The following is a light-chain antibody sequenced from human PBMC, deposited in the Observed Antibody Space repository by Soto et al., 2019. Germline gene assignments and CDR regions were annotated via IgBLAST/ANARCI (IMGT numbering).Light chain of an antibody. CDR3: SSYTSSNTYV. CDR1: SSDVGGYNY. V-gene: IGLV2-14*03. J-gene: IGLJ1*01. CDR2: DVT. Sequence: QSALTQPASVSGSPGQWTTISCTGTSSDVGGYNYVSWYQHHPGKAPKLMIYDVTNRPSGVSNRFSGSKSGNTASLTISGLHTEDEAVYYCSSYTSSNTYVFGTGTQLTVL.